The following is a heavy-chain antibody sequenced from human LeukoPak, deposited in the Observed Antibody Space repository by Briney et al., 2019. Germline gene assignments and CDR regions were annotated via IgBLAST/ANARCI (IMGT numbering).Heavy chain of an antibody. CDR2: MNPNSGNT. Sequence: ASVKVSCKASGYTFTSYDINWVRQATGQGLEWMGWMNPNSGNTGYAQKFQGRVTITRNTSIRTAYMELSSLRSEDTAVYYCARGHISPGDYYMDVWGKGTTVTVSS. V-gene: IGHV1-8*03. CDR1: GYTFTSYD. CDR3: ARGHISPGDYYMDV. D-gene: IGHD2-21*01. J-gene: IGHJ6*03.